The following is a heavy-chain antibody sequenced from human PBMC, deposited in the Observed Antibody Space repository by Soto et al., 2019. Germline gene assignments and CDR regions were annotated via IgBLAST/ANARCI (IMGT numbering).Heavy chain of an antibody. CDR3: AREAYYYHSGGYYFSYFDY. CDR2: IYYSGST. J-gene: IGHJ4*02. V-gene: IGHV4-59*01. CDR1: GGSIGNYY. D-gene: IGHD3-22*01. Sequence: PSETLSLTCTVSGGSIGNYYWTWIRQPPGKGQEWIGYIYYSGSTNYNPSLKSRVTMSVDTSKNQFSLKLSSVTAADTAVYYCAREAYYYHSGGYYFSYFDYWGQGTLVTVSS.